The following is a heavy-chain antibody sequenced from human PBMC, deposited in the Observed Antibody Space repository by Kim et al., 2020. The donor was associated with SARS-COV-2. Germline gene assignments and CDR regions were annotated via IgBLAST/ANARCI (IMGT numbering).Heavy chain of an antibody. D-gene: IGHD3-10*01. V-gene: IGHV3-11*04. CDR3: ARESYRDLWFGDY. Sequence: YYADSVRGRFTISKDNPRDTLYLQMNSLRAEDTATYYCARESYRDLWFGDYWGQGTAVTVSS. J-gene: IGHJ4*02.